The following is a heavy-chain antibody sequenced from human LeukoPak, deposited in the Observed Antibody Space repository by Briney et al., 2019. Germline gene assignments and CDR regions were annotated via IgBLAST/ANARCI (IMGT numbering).Heavy chain of an antibody. J-gene: IGHJ4*02. D-gene: IGHD3-22*01. CDR1: GFTFTSYA. CDR3: AKARLYYYDSSGYYFDY. Sequence: GGSLRLSCAASGFTFTSYAMSWVRQPPGKGLEWVSIISGRGGGTKYADSVKGRFTMSRDNSKSTVHLQIDSLRAEDTAVYYCAKARLYYYDSSGYYFDYWGQGTLVTVSS. CDR2: ISGRGGGT. V-gene: IGHV3-23*01.